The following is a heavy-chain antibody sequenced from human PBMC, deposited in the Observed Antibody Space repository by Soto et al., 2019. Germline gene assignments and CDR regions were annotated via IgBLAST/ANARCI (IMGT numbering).Heavy chain of an antibody. V-gene: IGHV1-3*01. CDR3: ASPSPQRYGSGWYYFDY. Sequence: GASVKVSCKASGYTFTSYAMHWVRQAPGQRLEWMGWINAGNGNTKYSQKFQGRVTITRDTSASTAYMELSSLRSEDTAVYYCASPSPQRYGSGWYYFDYWGQGTLVTVSS. J-gene: IGHJ4*02. CDR2: INAGNGNT. CDR1: GYTFTSYA. D-gene: IGHD6-19*01.